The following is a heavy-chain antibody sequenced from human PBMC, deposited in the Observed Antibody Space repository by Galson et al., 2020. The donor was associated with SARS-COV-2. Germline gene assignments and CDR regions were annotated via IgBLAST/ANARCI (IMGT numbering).Heavy chain of an antibody. CDR2: IYYSGNT. J-gene: IGHJ3*02. CDR3: ARSRSPHDYDTLTGYGRGIPFDI. V-gene: IGHV4-39*01. Sequence: SETLSLTCTVSGDSISSSIYYWGWIRQPPGKGLEWIGSIYYSGNTYYNPSLRSRVTTSIDTSKNQFSLELSSVTAADTAVYYCARSRSPHDYDTLTGYGRGIPFDIWGQGTLVTVSS. D-gene: IGHD3-9*01. CDR1: GDSISSSIYY.